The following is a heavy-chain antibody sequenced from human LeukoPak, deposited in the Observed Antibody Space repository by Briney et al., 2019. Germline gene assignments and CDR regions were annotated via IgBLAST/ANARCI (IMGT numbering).Heavy chain of an antibody. CDR1: GFNFSIYG. CDR3: VRLRRNSDRSGYYYYYDY. J-gene: IGHJ4*02. CDR2: ISVRSNYI. D-gene: IGHD3-22*01. V-gene: IGHV3-21*01. Sequence: PGGSLRLSCAASGFNFSIYGMHWVRQAPGKGLEWVSSISVRSNYIYYADSVRGRFSISRDDARDSLYLEMNSLRAEDSAVYYCVRLRRNSDRSGYYYYYDYWGQGTLVTVSS.